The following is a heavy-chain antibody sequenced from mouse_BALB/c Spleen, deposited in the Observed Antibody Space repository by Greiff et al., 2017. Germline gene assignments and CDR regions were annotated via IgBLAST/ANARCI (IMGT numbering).Heavy chain of an antibody. D-gene: IGHD4-1*01. Sequence: VQLKESGAELVRPGALVKLSCKASGFNIKDYYMHWVKLRPEQGLEWIGWIDPENGNTIYDAKFQGKASITADTSSNTAYLQLSSLTSEDTAVYCGTRSGTRAMDYWGQGTSVTVSS. V-gene: IGHV14-1*02. J-gene: IGHJ4*01. CDR1: GFNIKDYY. CDR3: TRSGTRAMDY. CDR2: IDPENGNT.